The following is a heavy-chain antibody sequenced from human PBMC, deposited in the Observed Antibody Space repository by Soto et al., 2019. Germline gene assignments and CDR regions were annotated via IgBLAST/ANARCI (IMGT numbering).Heavy chain of an antibody. J-gene: IGHJ3*02. CDR2: IYYSGST. Sequence: QLQLQESGPGLVKPSETLSLTCTVSGGSISSSSYYWGWIRQPPGKGLEWIGSIYYSGSTYYNPSLKSRVTISVDTSKNQFSLKLSSVNAADTAVYYCASWKRWLQPPDAFDIWGQGTMVTVSS. CDR3: ASWKRWLQPPDAFDI. CDR1: GGSISSSSYY. D-gene: IGHD5-12*01. V-gene: IGHV4-39*01.